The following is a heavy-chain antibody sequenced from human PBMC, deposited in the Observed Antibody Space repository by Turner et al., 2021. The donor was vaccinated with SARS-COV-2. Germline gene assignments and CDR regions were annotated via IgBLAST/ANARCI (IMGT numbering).Heavy chain of an antibody. J-gene: IGHJ4*02. CDR1: GGSISSSSSY. D-gene: IGHD3-3*01. Sequence: QLQLQESGLGQVKPSETLSLTCTVSGGSISSSSSYWGWIRQPPGKGLEWIGSIYYSGSTYYNPSLKSRVTISVDTSKNQFSLKLSSVTAADTAVYYCARRRFMSGYSFDYWGQGTLVTVSS. V-gene: IGHV4-39*01. CDR2: IYYSGST. CDR3: ARRRFMSGYSFDY.